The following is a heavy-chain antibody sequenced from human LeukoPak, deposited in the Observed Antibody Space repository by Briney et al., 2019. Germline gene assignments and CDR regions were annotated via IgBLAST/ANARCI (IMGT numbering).Heavy chain of an antibody. CDR3: LKDERGYGAY. J-gene: IGHJ4*02. V-gene: IGHV3-64D*06. CDR1: GFTFSNYA. D-gene: IGHD5-12*01. CDR2: ITSNGGTT. Sequence: PGGSLRLSCSASGFTFSNYAMHWVRQAPGKGLEYVSAITSNGGTTYYADSVKGRFTISRDNSKNTLYLQMSSLRADDTAVYYCLKDERGYGAYWGQGTLVTVSS.